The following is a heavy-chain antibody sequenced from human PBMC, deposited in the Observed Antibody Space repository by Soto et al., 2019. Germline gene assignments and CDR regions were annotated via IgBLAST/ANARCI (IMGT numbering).Heavy chain of an antibody. CDR2: ITGSGGST. V-gene: IGHV3-23*01. CDR1: GFTFSGFA. D-gene: IGHD6-6*01. J-gene: IGHJ4*02. Sequence: EVQLLESGGGLAQPGGSLRLSCAASGFTFSGFAMSWFRQAPGKGLEWVSAITGSGGSTYHADSVKGRFTISRDNSKNALDLEMNNLIADDTAVYYCAKGSSSPRPYYCDSWGQGTLATVSS. CDR3: AKGSSSPRPYYCDS.